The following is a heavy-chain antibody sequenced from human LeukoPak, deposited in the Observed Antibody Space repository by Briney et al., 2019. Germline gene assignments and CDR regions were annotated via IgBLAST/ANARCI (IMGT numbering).Heavy chain of an antibody. CDR2: IYSGGST. V-gene: IGHV3-53*01. J-gene: IGHJ4*02. Sequence: GVSLRLSCAASGFIVSSNYMSWVRQAPGKGLEWVSVIYSGGSTYYADSVKGRFTISRDNSKNTLYLQMNSLRAEDTAVYYCARGSLASPTLVGTRGFGYWGQGTLVTVSS. D-gene: IGHD1-26*01. CDR3: ARGSLASPTLVGTRGFGY. CDR1: GFIVSSNY.